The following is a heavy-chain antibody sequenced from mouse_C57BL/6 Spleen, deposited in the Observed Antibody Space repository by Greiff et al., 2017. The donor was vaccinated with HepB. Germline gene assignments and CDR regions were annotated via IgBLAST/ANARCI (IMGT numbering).Heavy chain of an antibody. J-gene: IGHJ2*01. CDR1: GYTFTDYE. V-gene: IGHV1-15*01. CDR3: TRGVRLGSFDD. D-gene: IGHD4-1*01. Sequence: VHLVESGAELVRPGASVTLSCKASGYTFTDYEMHWVKQTPVHGLEWIGAIDPETGGTAYNQKFKGKALLTADKSSSTAYMELRSLTSEDSAVYYCTRGVRLGSFDDWGQGTTLTVSS. CDR2: IDPETGGT.